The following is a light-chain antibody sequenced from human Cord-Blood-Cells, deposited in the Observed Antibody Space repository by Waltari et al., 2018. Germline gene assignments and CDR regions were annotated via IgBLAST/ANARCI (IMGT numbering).Light chain of an antibody. CDR3: QQRSNWPPVT. CDR2: DAS. V-gene: IGKV3-11*01. Sequence: EIVLTQSPATLSLSPGERATLSCRASQSVSSYLAWYQQKPGQAPRLLIYDASNRATGIPARFSGSGSVTDFTLTISSLGPEDFAVYYCQQRSNWPPVTFGPGTKVDIK. CDR1: QSVSSY. J-gene: IGKJ3*01.